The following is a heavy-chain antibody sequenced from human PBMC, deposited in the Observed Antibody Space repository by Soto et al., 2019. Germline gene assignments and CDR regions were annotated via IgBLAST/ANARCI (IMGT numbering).Heavy chain of an antibody. CDR3: AKISSSSWYYFDY. J-gene: IGHJ4*02. D-gene: IGHD6-13*01. CDR1: GFTFSSYA. Sequence: GGSLRLSCAASGFTFSSYAMNWVRQAPGKGLEWVSAISGSGGSTYYADSVKGRFTISRDNSKNTLYLQMNSLRAEDTAVYYCAKISSSSWYYFDYWGQGTLVTVSS. CDR2: ISGSGGST. V-gene: IGHV3-23*01.